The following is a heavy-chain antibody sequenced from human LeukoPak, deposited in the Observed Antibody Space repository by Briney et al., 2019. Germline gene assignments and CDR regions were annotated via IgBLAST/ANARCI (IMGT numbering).Heavy chain of an antibody. CDR1: GGSISSYS. CDR2: IYHSGST. D-gene: IGHD3-10*01. Sequence: SETLSLTCTVSGGSISSYSWSWIRQPPGKGLEWIGYIYHSGSTYYNPSLKSRVTISVDRSKNQFSLKLSSVTAADTAVYYCATGVRGFDYWGQGTLVTVSS. CDR3: ATGVRGFDY. J-gene: IGHJ4*02. V-gene: IGHV4-59*12.